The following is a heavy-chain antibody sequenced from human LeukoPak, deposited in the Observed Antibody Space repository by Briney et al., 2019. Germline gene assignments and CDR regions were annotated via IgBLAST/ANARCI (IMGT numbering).Heavy chain of an antibody. CDR2: IKPDGSVK. D-gene: IGHD3-16*01. Sequence: PEGSLRLSCAAAGFNFSNFWMAWIRKAPGKGLEWVANIKPDGSVKHYMVSLEGRFTISRDNAGNSLYLQINSLRAEYTAFYYCVRDSDYQRNSGVRYAHYDALDIWGHGTMVTVSS. CDR3: VRDSDYQRNSGVRYAHYDALDI. J-gene: IGHJ3*02. CDR1: GFNFSNFW. V-gene: IGHV3-7*01.